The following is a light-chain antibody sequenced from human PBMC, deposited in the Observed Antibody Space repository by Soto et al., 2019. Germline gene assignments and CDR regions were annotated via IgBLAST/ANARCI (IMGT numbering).Light chain of an antibody. J-gene: IGKJ2*01. V-gene: IGKV3-20*01. CDR3: QQFGSSLYT. CDR1: QSVDSAY. CDR2: ATS. Sequence: EIVLTQSPGTLSLSPGERATLSCRTSQSVDSAYLAWYQQKPGQAPRLLIYATSTRATGIPDRFSGSGSGADLTLTISRLEPEDFAVYYCQQFGSSLYTFGQGTKLEIK.